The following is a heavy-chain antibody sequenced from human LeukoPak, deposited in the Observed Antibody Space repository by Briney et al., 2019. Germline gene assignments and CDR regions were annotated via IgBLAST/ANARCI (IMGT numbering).Heavy chain of an antibody. CDR2: ISGSGNST. CDR1: GFTFSSYA. CDR3: ANSRVGATAFSSY. J-gene: IGHJ4*02. Sequence: GGSLRLSCAASGFTFSSYAMNWVRQAPGRGLECVSAISGSGNSTYYADSVKGRFTISRDNSKNTLYLQMSSLRAEDTAVYYCANSRVGATAFSSYWGQGTLVTVSS. D-gene: IGHD1-26*01. V-gene: IGHV3-23*01.